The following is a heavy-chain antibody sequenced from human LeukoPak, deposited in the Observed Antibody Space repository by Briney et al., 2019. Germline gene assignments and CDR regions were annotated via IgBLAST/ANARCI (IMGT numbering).Heavy chain of an antibody. CDR2: IKLDGSEK. Sequence: GGSLRLSCVASGFTFGKYWMSWVRQAPGKGLEWVANIKLDGSEKNYVDYVKGRFTISRDNTKNSLYLQMNSLRAEDTAVFYRTRDQYDTWSRRGNFDSWGQGTLVIVSS. J-gene: IGHJ4*02. D-gene: IGHD3-3*01. CDR3: TRDQYDTWSRRGNFDS. CDR1: GFTFGKYW. V-gene: IGHV3-7*03.